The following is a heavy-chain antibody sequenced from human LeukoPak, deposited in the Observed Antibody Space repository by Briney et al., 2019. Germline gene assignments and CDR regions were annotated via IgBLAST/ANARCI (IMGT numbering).Heavy chain of an antibody. J-gene: IGHJ6*02. Sequence: SQTLSLTSAISGDSVSINTAAWNWVRQSPSRGLEWLGRTYYRSKWYYDYATSVSSRIAINPDTSKNLFSLQLNSVTPEDTAVYYCARDPGYYYAMDVWGQGTTVTVSS. CDR2: TYYRSKWYY. V-gene: IGHV6-1*01. CDR3: ARDPGYYYAMDV. D-gene: IGHD2-15*01. CDR1: GDSVSINTAA.